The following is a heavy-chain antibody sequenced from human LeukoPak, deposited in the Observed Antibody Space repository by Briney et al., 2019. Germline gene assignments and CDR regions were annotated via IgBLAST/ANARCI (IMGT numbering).Heavy chain of an antibody. J-gene: IGHJ4*02. CDR2: INYSGDT. V-gene: IGHV4-59*01. CDR1: GAPIRGYY. CDR3: ARVLLVSSGTFYFDY. D-gene: IGHD6-25*01. Sequence: PSETRSLTCTVSGAPIRGYYWSWIRQAPGKGLDWIGEINYSGDTQYNPSLKSRVTISLDTSKNQFSLQLNSMTAADTAVYYCARVLLVSSGTFYFDYWGQGTMVTVSS.